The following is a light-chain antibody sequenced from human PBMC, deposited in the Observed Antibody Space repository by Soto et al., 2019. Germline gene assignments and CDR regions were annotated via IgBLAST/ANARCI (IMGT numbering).Light chain of an antibody. V-gene: IGLV1-40*01. CDR2: ADN. CDR3: QSYDSGLIGLI. Sequence: QLVLTQTPSVSGAPGQKITMSCTGSSSNIGAGYDVHWYQQVPGAAPRLLIYADNNRPSGVPDRFSASKSGTSASLAISDLQAEDEADYYCQSYDSGLIGLIFGTGTKLTVL. J-gene: IGLJ1*01. CDR1: SSNIGAGYD.